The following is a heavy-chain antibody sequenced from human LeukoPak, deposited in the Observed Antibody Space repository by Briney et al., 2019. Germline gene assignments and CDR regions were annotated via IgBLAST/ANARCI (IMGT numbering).Heavy chain of an antibody. D-gene: IGHD6-19*01. CDR1: GGSISRYY. J-gene: IGHJ4*02. V-gene: IGHV4-59*01. CDR2: IYYSGST. CDR3: ARCRDSSGWYFDY. Sequence: SETLSLTCTVAGGSISRYYWGWVRQPPGKGREWMGYIYYSGSTNYHPSLKSRVTISVDTSNNQFSLKLSSVTAADTAVYYCARCRDSSGWYFDYWGQGTLVTVSS.